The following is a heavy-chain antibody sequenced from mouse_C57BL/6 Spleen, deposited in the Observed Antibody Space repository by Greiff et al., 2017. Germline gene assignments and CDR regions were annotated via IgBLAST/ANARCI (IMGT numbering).Heavy chain of an antibody. CDR3: ARFYHRDAMDY. CDR1: GFTFSDYY. J-gene: IGHJ4*01. D-gene: IGHD2-1*01. CDR2: INYDGSST. Sequence: EVMLVESEGGLVQPGSSMKLSCTASGFTFSDYYMAWVRQVPEKGLEWVATINYDGSSTYYLDSLKSRFIISRDNAKNILYLQMSSLKSEDTATYYCARFYHRDAMDYWGQGTSVTVSS. V-gene: IGHV5-16*01.